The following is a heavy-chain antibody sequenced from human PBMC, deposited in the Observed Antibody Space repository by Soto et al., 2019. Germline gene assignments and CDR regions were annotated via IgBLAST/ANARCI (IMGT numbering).Heavy chain of an antibody. D-gene: IGHD2-2*01. V-gene: IGHV3-33*01. J-gene: IGHJ4*02. CDR2: IWYDGSNK. CDR1: GFTFSSYG. Sequence: QVQLVESGGGVVQPGRSLRLSCAASGFTFSSYGMHWVRQAPGKGLEWVAVIWYDGSNKYYADSVKGRFTISRDNSKNTLYLQMNSLRAEDTAVYYCARLPAGYCSSTRCYLDYWGQGTLVTVSS. CDR3: ARLPAGYCSSTRCYLDY.